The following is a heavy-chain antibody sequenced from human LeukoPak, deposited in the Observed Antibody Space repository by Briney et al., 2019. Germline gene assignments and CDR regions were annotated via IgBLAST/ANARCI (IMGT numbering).Heavy chain of an antibody. V-gene: IGHV3-23*01. CDR2: ISGSGGST. Sequence: GGTLRLSCAASGFTFRSYGMSWVRQAPGKGLEWVSAISGSGGSTYYADSVKGRFTISRDNSKNTLYLQMNSLRAEDTAVYYCAKDASRRLWFGSLTTTYRWFDPWGQGTLVTVSS. J-gene: IGHJ5*02. CDR1: GFTFRSYG. CDR3: AKDASRRLWFGSLTTTYRWFDP. D-gene: IGHD3-10*01.